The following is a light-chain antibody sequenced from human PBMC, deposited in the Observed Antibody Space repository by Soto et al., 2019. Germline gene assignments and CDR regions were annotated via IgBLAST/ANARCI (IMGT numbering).Light chain of an antibody. CDR3: QSYDRSLRGV. V-gene: IGLV1-40*01. CDR2: DNN. J-gene: IGLJ1*01. CDR1: SSNIGARFD. Sequence: QSVLTQPPSVSGAPGQRVTISCTGSSSNIGARFDVHWYQQLPGRAPKLLIYDNNNRPSGVPDRFSGSRSGTSASLAITGLQAEDEADYYCQSYDRSLRGVFGNGPKVTV.